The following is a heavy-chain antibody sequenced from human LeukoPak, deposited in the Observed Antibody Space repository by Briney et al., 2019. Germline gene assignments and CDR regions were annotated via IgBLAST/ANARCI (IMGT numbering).Heavy chain of an antibody. V-gene: IGHV3-23*01. D-gene: IGHD3-22*01. J-gene: IGHJ4*02. CDR3: AKGQSSSGLRNYLDY. CDR1: GFTFSSYA. Sequence: GGSLRLSCAASGFTFSSYAMSWVRQAPGKGLQWVSGISASGGTTYYADSVKGRFTISRDNSKNTLYLQMNSLRAEDTAVYYCAKGQSSSGLRNYLDYWGQGTLVTFSS. CDR2: ISASGGTT.